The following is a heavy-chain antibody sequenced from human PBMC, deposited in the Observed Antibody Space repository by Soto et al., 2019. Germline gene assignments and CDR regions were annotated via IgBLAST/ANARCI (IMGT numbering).Heavy chain of an antibody. V-gene: IGHV1-69*06. CDR1: EDTLSSYA. D-gene: IGHD3-22*01. CDR2: IIHFSGTA. Sequence: QVQLVQSGAEVKKPGSSVKVSCKASEDTLSSYAISWVRQAPGQGLEWMGGIIHFSGTANYAQKFQGRVTITADKSTSTAYMELSSLRSEDTAVYYCVREGYYDSSGYYPGWFDPWGQGTLVTVSS. CDR3: VREGYYDSSGYYPGWFDP. J-gene: IGHJ5*02.